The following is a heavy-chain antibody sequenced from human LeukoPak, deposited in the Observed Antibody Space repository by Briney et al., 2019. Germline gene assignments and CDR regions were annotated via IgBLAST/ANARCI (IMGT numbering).Heavy chain of an antibody. J-gene: IGHJ3*02. V-gene: IGHV4-34*01. Sequence: PSETLSLTCAVYGGSFSGYYWNWICHPPGKGLEWIGEINHSGSTNYNPSLKSRVTISVDTSKNQFSLKLSSVTAADTAVYYCARDAFDIWGQGTMVTVSS. CDR2: INHSGST. CDR3: ARDAFDI. CDR1: GGSFSGYY.